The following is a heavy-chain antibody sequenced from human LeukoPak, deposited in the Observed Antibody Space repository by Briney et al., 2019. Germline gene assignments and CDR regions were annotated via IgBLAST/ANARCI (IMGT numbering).Heavy chain of an antibody. CDR1: QFPFSSYA. D-gene: IGHD3-10*01. J-gene: IGHJ4*02. V-gene: IGHV3-23*01. Sequence: GSLRLSFAAAQFPFSSYAMKWGRPAAGKGGEWVSTISGSGGSTYYADSVKGRFTISRDKSKNTLYLQMNSLRAEDTALYYCARGILRFGDFDYWGQGTLVTVSS. CDR3: ARGILRFGDFDY. CDR2: ISGSGGST.